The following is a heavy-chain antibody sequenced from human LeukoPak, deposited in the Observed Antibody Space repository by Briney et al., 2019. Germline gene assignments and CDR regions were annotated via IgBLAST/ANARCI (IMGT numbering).Heavy chain of an antibody. CDR3: ARGSASDYYDMDA. D-gene: IGHD2-2*01. CDR2: INPNSGDT. CDR1: GYTFTAYY. J-gene: IGHJ6*02. V-gene: IGHV1-2*02. Sequence: GASVKVSCKASGYTFTAYYMHWVRQAPGQGLEWMGWINPNSGDTNYAQKFQGRVTMTRDTSISTAYMELSRLRSDDSAVYYCARGSASDYYDMDAWGQGTSVTVSS.